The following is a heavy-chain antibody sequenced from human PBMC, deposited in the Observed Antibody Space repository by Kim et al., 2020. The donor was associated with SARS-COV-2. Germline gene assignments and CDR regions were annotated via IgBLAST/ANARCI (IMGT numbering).Heavy chain of an antibody. CDR3: AREGSYYGSGSPQYFDY. CDR2: ISAYNGNT. J-gene: IGHJ4*02. V-gene: IGHV1-18*04. CDR1: GYTFTSYG. D-gene: IGHD3-10*01. Sequence: DSVKVSCKASGYTFTSYGISWVRQAPGQGLEWMGWISAYNGNTNYAQKLQGRVTMTTDTSTSTAYMELRSLRSDDTAVYYCAREGSYYGSGSPQYFDYWGQGTLVTVSS.